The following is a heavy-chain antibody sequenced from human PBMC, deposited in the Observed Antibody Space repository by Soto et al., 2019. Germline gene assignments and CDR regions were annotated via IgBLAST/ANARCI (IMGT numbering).Heavy chain of an antibody. CDR1: GGSFSGYY. CDR2: INHSGST. CDR3: ARVRDNPSDP. V-gene: IGHV4-34*01. J-gene: IGHJ5*02. Sequence: SETLSLTCAVYGGSFSGYYWSWIRQPPWKGLEWIGEINHSGSTNYNPSLKSRVAISVDTSKNQFSLKLSSVTAADTAVYYCARVRDNPSDPWGQGTLVTVSS. D-gene: IGHD3-10*01.